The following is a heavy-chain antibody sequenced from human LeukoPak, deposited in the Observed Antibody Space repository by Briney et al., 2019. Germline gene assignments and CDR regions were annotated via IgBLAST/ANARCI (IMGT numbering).Heavy chain of an antibody. D-gene: IGHD1-26*01. CDR3: ARDRELLDFDY. J-gene: IGHJ4*02. CDR1: GFTVSSNY. CDR2: IYYSGST. Sequence: GSLRLSCAASGFTVSSNYMSWVRQPPGKGLEWIGSIYYSGSTYYNPSLKSRVTISVDTSKNQFSLKLSSVTAADTAVYYCARDRELLDFDYWGQGTLVTVSS. V-gene: IGHV4-39*02.